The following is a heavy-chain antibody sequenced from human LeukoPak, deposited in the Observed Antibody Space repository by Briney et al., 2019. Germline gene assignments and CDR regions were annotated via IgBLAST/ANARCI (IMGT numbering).Heavy chain of an antibody. CDR2: IKQDGSEK. J-gene: IGHJ3*01. Sequence: GGSLRLSCAASGFTFSSYSMNWVRQAPGKGLEWVANIKQDGSEKYYVDSVKGRFTISRDNAKNSLYLQMNSLRAEDTAVYYCAKDDSTAYYYGAAFDFWGQGTMVTVSS. CDR1: GFTFSSYS. V-gene: IGHV3-7*01. CDR3: AKDDSTAYYYGAAFDF. D-gene: IGHD3-22*01.